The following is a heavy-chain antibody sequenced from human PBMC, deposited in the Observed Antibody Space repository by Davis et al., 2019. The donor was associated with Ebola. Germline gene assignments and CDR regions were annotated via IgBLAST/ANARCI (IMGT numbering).Heavy chain of an antibody. Sequence: SVKVSCKASGGAFSSHLVSWVRQAPGQGLEWLGGIIPLSGSATYAQEFQGRVTISADESTSTIYMELRSLRSEDAAVFYCARGGAGGLDVWGRGTTVIVSS. J-gene: IGHJ6*02. D-gene: IGHD1-26*01. CDR1: GGAFSSHL. V-gene: IGHV1-69*13. CDR2: IIPLSGSA. CDR3: ARGGAGGLDV.